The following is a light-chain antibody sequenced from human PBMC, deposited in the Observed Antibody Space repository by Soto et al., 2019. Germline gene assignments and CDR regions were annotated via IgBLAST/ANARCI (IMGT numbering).Light chain of an antibody. V-gene: IGLV2-14*03. CDR1: SSDVGDYNH. J-gene: IGLJ2*01. CDR3: SSDTTSNTL. Sequence: QSALTQPASGSGSPGQSITISRTTSSSDVGDYNHVSLYQQHPGKAPKLMIYDVCHRPSGVSNRFSGSKSGNTASLTISGLQTEDEADYYCSSDTTSNTLFGGGTKLTVL. CDR2: DVC.